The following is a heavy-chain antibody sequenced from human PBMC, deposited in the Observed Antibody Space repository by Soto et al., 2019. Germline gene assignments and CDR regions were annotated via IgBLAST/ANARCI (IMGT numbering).Heavy chain of an antibody. J-gene: IGHJ6*02. Sequence: ASVKVSCKASGYTFTSYGISWVRQAPGQGLEWMGWISAYNGNTNYAQKLQGRVTMTTDTSTSTAYMELRSLRSDDTAVYYCARDRSIAARGYYYGMDVWGQGTTVTVPS. V-gene: IGHV1-18*01. CDR1: GYTFTSYG. D-gene: IGHD6-6*01. CDR3: ARDRSIAARGYYYGMDV. CDR2: ISAYNGNT.